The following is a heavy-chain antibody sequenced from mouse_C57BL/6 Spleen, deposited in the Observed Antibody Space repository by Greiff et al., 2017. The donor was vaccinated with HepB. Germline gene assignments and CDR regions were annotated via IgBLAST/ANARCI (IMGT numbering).Heavy chain of an antibody. J-gene: IGHJ1*03. CDR2: IDPANGNT. CDR3: ARSPIYYGNTRGWYVDV. V-gene: IGHV14-3*01. Sequence: EVQLQQSVAELVRPGASVKLSCTASGFNIKNTYMHWVKQRPEQGLEWIGRIDPANGNTEYAPKFQGKATITADTSSNTAYLQLSSLTSEDTAIYYCARSPIYYGNTRGWYVDVWGTGTTVTVSS. D-gene: IGHD2-1*01. CDR1: GFNIKNTY.